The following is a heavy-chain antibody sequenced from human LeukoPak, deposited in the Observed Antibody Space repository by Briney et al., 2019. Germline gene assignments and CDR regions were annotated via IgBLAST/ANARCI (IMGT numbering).Heavy chain of an antibody. J-gene: IGHJ4*02. CDR3: ARQFAPMALYHFDY. Sequence: SETLSLTCTVSGGSISSDTYYWGWIRQPPGRGLEWIGSIYYSGNTYYNPSLKSRVTISVDTSKNQFSLKLSSVTAADTAVYYCARQFAPMALYHFDYWGRGSPVTVSS. CDR1: GGSISSDTYY. CDR2: IYYSGNT. V-gene: IGHV4-39*01. D-gene: IGHD3-10*01.